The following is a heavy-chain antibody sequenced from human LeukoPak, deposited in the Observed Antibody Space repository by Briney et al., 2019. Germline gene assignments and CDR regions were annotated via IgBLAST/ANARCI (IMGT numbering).Heavy chain of an antibody. J-gene: IGHJ5*02. CDR2: IYYSGST. V-gene: IGHV4-39*01. Sequence: PSETLSLTCTVSGGSISSSSYYWGWIRQPPGKGLEWIGSIYYSGSTYYNPSLKSRVTISVDTSKNQFSLKLSSVTAADTAVYYCARRPLYCSSTSCSGFDPWGQGTLVPVSS. CDR3: ARRPLYCSSTSCSGFDP. CDR1: GGSISSSSYY. D-gene: IGHD2-2*01.